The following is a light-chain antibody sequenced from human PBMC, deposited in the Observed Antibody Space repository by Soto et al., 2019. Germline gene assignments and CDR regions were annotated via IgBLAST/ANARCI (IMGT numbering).Light chain of an antibody. Sequence: QSALTQPASVSGSPGQSITISCTGTSSDPGDYKYVSWYQQHPGKAPKLMIYEVSNRPSGVSNRFSGSKSGNTASLTISGLQAEDEADYYCNSYTSSSTVFGTGTKVTVL. J-gene: IGLJ1*01. V-gene: IGLV2-14*01. CDR1: SSDPGDYKY. CDR2: EVS. CDR3: NSYTSSSTV.